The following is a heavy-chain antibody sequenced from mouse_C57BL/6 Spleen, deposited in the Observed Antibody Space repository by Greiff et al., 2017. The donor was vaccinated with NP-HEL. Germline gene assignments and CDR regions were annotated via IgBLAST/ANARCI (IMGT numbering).Heavy chain of an antibody. D-gene: IGHD2-2*01. CDR2: IHPNSGST. V-gene: IGHV1-64*01. CDR1: GYTFTSYW. Sequence: QVQLQQPGAELVKPGASVKLSCKASGYTFTSYWMHWVKQRPGQGLEWIGMIHPNSGSTNYNEKFKSKATLTVDKSSSTAYMQLSSLTSEDSAVYYCARVDMVSLFDYWGQGTTLTVSS. CDR3: ARVDMVSLFDY. J-gene: IGHJ2*01.